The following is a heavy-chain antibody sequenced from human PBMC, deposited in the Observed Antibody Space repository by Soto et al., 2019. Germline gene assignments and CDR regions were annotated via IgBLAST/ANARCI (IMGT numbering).Heavy chain of an antibody. Sequence: PGGSLRLSCAASGFTFDDYAMHWVRQAPGKGLEWVSVISASGTITYYADSVKGRFTISSDNSKNTLYLQMDSLRAEDTALYYCAKKKTGGYLFDFWGQGTLVTVSS. CDR2: ISASGTIT. V-gene: IGHV3-23*01. J-gene: IGHJ4*02. CDR3: AKKKTGGYLFDF. D-gene: IGHD1-26*01. CDR1: GFTFDDYA.